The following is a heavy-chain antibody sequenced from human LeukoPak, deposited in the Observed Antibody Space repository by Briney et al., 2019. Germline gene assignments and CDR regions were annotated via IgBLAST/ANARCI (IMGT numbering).Heavy chain of an antibody. CDR3: ARGATVRTPPVDY. V-gene: IGHV3-21*01. D-gene: IGHD4-23*01. Sequence: GGSLRLSCAASGFTFSSYSMNWVRQAPGKGLEWVSSISTSSSYIYYADSVKGRFTTSRDNAKNSLYLQMNSLRAEDTAVYYCARGATVRTPPVDYWGQGTLVTVSS. CDR1: GFTFSSYS. J-gene: IGHJ4*02. CDR2: ISTSSSYI.